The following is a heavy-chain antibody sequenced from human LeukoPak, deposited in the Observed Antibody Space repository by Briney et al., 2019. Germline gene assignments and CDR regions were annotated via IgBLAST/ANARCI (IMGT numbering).Heavy chain of an antibody. V-gene: IGHV4-59*01. Sequence: LETLSLTCTVSGGSISSYYWSWIRQPPGKGLEWIGYIYYSGSTNYNPSLKSRVTISVDTSKNQFSLKLSSVTAADTAVYYCARGGDWNYFRESPENWFDPWGQGTLVTVSS. CDR2: IYYSGST. CDR3: ARGGDWNYFRESPENWFDP. D-gene: IGHD1-7*01. CDR1: GGSISSYY. J-gene: IGHJ5*02.